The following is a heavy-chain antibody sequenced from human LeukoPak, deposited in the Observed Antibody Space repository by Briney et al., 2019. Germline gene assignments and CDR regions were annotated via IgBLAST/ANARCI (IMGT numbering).Heavy chain of an antibody. J-gene: IGHJ6*02. CDR3: AIRTGYYGSGSPHGMDV. V-gene: IGHV3-48*02. CDR1: GFIFSSYS. Sequence: QAGGSLRLSCAASGFIFSSYSMNWVRQAPGKGLEWVSYISSSGNTIYYADSVKGRFTISRDNAKNSLYLQMDSLGDEDTAVYYCAIRTGYYGSGSPHGMDVWGQGTTVTVSS. D-gene: IGHD3-10*01. CDR2: ISSSGNTI.